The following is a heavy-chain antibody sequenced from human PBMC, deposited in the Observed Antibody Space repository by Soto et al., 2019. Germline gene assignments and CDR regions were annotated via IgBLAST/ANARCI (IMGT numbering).Heavy chain of an antibody. V-gene: IGHV4-31*03. CDR2: IYYSGST. J-gene: IGHJ5*02. D-gene: IGHD3-22*01. CDR3: AREIVVSARWFDP. CDR1: GASISSGGHY. Sequence: QVQVQESGPGLVKPSQTLSLTCTVSGASISSGGHYWSWIRQHPGKGLEWIGYIYYSGSTYYNPSLNSRVIISVDTSKNQFSLKLNSVTAADTAVYYCAREIVVSARWFDPWGQGTLVTVSS.